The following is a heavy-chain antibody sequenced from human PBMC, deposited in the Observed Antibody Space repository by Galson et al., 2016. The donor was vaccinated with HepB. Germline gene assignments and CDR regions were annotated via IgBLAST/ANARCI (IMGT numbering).Heavy chain of an antibody. Sequence: QSGAEVKKPGESLRISCKASGYSFTSYWISWVRQMPGKGLEWMGKIDPDDSYTNYSPSFQGHVTFSVDKSIRTVYPQWTSLKASDTAMYYCARPLLTGSSPYGLDVWGQGTTVTVSS. CDR1: GYSFTSYW. V-gene: IGHV5-10-1*01. D-gene: IGHD3-9*01. CDR2: IDPDDSYT. CDR3: ARPLLTGSSPYGLDV. J-gene: IGHJ6*02.